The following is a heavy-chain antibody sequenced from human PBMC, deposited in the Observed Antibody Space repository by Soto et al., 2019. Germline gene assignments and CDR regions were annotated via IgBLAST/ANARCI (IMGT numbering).Heavy chain of an antibody. CDR1: GFTFTNSA. CDR2: IVVGSGNT. CDR3: AASTGYYTSYYYMDV. D-gene: IGHD3-9*01. V-gene: IGHV1-58*02. J-gene: IGHJ6*03. Sequence: QMQLVQSGPEVKKPGTSVKVSCKDSGFTFTNSAIQWVRQARGQRLEWIGWIVVGSGNTNYAQKFQERLTITRDMSTSTAYMALSSLRSEDTAIYYCAASTGYYTSYYYMDVWGKGTTVTVSS.